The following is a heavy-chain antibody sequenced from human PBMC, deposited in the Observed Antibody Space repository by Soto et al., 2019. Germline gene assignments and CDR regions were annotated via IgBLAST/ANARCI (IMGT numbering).Heavy chain of an antibody. CDR2: IYYSGST. D-gene: IGHD4-17*01. CDR3: ARRTVTNPNHFDY. CDR1: GGPSVSVGGC. V-gene: IGHV4-39*01. J-gene: IGHJ4*02. Sequence: PSETLCVRWTVAGGPSVSVGGCCIWISKPPGKGLEWIGSIYYSGSTYYNPSLKSRVTISVDTSKNQFSLKLSSVTAADTAVYYCARRTVTNPNHFDYWGQGTLVTVSS.